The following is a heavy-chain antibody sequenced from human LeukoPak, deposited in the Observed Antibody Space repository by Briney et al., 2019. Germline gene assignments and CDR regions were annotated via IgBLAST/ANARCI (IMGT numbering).Heavy chain of an antibody. J-gene: IGHJ5*02. CDR1: GYTITSYD. Sequence: ASVKVSCKASGYTITSYDINWVRQATGQGLEWMGWMNPNSGNTGYAQKFQGRVTMTRSTSISTAYMELSSLRSEDTAVYYCAREYPYSSSWSNWFDPWGQGTLVTVSS. V-gene: IGHV1-8*01. D-gene: IGHD6-13*01. CDR2: MNPNSGNT. CDR3: AREYPYSSSWSNWFDP.